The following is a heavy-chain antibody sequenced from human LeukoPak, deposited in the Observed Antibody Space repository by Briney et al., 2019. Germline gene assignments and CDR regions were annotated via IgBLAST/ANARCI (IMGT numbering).Heavy chain of an antibody. D-gene: IGHD5-18*01. J-gene: IGHJ4*02. V-gene: IGHV3-53*01. CDR3: ARGGYSYGLDYFEY. CDR2: IYSGGST. CDR1: GFTVSSNY. Sequence: GGSLRLSCAASGFTVSSNYMSWVRQAPGKGLEWVSVIYSGGSTYYADSVKGRFTISRDNSKNTLYLQMNRLRAEDTAVYYCARGGYSYGLDYFEYWGQGTLVTVSS.